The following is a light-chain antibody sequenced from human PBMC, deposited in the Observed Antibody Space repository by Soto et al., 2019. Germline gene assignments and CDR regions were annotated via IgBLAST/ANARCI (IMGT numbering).Light chain of an antibody. V-gene: IGLV1-47*02. J-gene: IGLJ1*01. CDR1: SSNIGSNA. Sequence: QSVLTQSPSASGTPGQKMTISCSGSSSNIGSNAVYWYQQVPGSAPRLLMHSNDQRPSGVTDRFSGSRSGTSASLAVSGLRSEDEADYYCAAWDDSLGGYVFGPGTKLTV. CDR3: AAWDDSLGGYV. CDR2: SND.